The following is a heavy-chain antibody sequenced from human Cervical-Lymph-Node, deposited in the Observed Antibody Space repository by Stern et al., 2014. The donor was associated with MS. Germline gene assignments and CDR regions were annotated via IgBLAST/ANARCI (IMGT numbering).Heavy chain of an antibody. CDR1: GFSLSTSGMR. J-gene: IGHJ4*02. D-gene: IGHD3-3*01. CDR3: ARSPPYYEFWNDYYYFDY. CDR2: IGLDDDK. V-gene: IGHV2-70*04. Sequence: ESGPALVKPTQTLTLTCTFSGFSLSTSGMRVSWIRQPPGKALEWLARIGLDDDKFYSTSLKTWLTISKDPSKNQVVLTMTNMDPVDTATYYCARSPPYYEFWNDYYYFDYWGQGTLVAVSS.